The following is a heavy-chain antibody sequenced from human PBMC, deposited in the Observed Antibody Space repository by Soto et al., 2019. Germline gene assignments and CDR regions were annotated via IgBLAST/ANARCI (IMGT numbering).Heavy chain of an antibody. CDR3: ARGARNYYYFDY. Sequence: EVQLVESGGGLVQPGGSLRPSCAASGFIFTDYWIHWVRQAPGKGLVWVARIKSDETTTNHADSVWGRLTISRDNTKNTVYLQMNSLRAEDTAVYYCARGARNYYYFDYWGQGTLVTVSS. CDR1: GFIFTDYW. V-gene: IGHV3-74*01. J-gene: IGHJ4*02. D-gene: IGHD3-10*01. CDR2: IKSDETTT.